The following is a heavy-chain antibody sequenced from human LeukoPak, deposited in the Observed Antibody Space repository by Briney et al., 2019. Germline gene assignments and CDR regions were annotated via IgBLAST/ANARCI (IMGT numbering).Heavy chain of an antibody. V-gene: IGHV4-4*07. J-gene: IGHJ5*02. CDR2: IYSSGTT. Sequence: PSEALSLTCTVSGGAISGFYWNWIRQPAGKGLEWIGRIYSSGTTNYNPSLKSRVTMSVDTSKNQFSLRLNSVTAADTAVYYCARGTDSSGFYNSYFDPWGQGTLVTASP. CDR1: GGAISGFY. D-gene: IGHD3-22*01. CDR3: ARGTDSSGFYNSYFDP.